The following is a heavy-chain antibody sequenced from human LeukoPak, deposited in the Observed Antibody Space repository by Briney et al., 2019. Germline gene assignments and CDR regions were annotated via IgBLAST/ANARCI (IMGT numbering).Heavy chain of an antibody. CDR2: ISHGGST. V-gene: IGHV4-34*01. Sequence: SQTLSLTCALSGESLSGYFWTWIRHPPGKGLEWIGEISHGGSTSYNPSLKSRVTMSADTSKNQFSLKLRSVTAADTAVYYCARRIRGVTVDYWGQGTLVTVSS. CDR3: ARRIRGVTVDY. CDR1: GESLSGYF. D-gene: IGHD3-10*01. J-gene: IGHJ4*02.